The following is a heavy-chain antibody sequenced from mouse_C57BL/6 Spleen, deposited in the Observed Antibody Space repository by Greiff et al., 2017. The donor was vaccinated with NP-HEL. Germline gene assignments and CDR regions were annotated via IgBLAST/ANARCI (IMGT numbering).Heavy chain of an antibody. D-gene: IGHD1-1*01. Sequence: EVKLVESGGGLVKPGGSLKLSCAASGFTFSSYAMSWVRQTPEKRLEWVATISDGGSYTYYPDNVKGRFTISRDNAKNNLYLQMSHLKSEDTAMYYCAREGYYYGSSPWFAYWGKGTLVTVSA. J-gene: IGHJ3*01. CDR2: ISDGGSYT. V-gene: IGHV5-4*01. CDR3: AREGYYYGSSPWFAY. CDR1: GFTFSSYA.